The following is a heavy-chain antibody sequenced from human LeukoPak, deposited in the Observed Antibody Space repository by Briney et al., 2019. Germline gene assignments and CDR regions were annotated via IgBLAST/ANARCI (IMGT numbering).Heavy chain of an antibody. CDR2: IIPIFGTA. V-gene: IGHV1-69*05. CDR3: ARAAVGGVVGATGDNWFDP. CDR1: GGTFSSYA. Sequence: SVKVSCKASGGTFSSYAISWVRQAPGQGLEWMGGIIPIFGTANYAQKFQGRVTITTDESTSTAYMELSSLRSEDTAVYYCARAAVGGVVGATGDNWFDPWGQGTLVTVSS. D-gene: IGHD1-26*01. J-gene: IGHJ5*02.